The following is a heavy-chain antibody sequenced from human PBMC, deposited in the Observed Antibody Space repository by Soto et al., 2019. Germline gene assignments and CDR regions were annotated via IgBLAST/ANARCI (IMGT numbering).Heavy chain of an antibody. V-gene: IGHV3-30-3*01. Sequence: QVQLVESGGGVVQPGRSLRLSCAASGFTFSSYAMHWVRQAPGKGLEWVAVISYDGSNKYYADSVKGRFTISRDNSTNKLYLQMNSLRAEDTAVYYCARGGAAAGTTGAIPSAHFDPWGQGTLVTVSS. CDR1: GFTFSSYA. CDR3: ARGGAAAGTTGAIPSAHFDP. CDR2: ISYDGSNK. D-gene: IGHD6-13*01. J-gene: IGHJ5*02.